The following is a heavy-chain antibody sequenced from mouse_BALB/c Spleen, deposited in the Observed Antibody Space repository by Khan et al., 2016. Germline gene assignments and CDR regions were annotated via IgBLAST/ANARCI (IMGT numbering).Heavy chain of an antibody. J-gene: IGHJ3*01. Sequence: QVQLKESGPGLVAPSQSLSITCTVSGFSITGFAVNWVRQPPGKGLEWLGEIWGDGSTDYDSALKYSMSTSTVDSKSRIFLKMNRLQTDDTARYYCASYYDYDGGFAYWGQGTLVTVSA. CDR3: ASYYDYDGGFAY. CDR2: IWGDGST. CDR1: GFSITGFA. D-gene: IGHD2-4*01. V-gene: IGHV2-6-7*01.